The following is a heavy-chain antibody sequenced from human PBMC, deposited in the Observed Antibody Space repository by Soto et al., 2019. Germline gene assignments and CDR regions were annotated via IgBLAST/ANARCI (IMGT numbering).Heavy chain of an antibody. CDR2: ISWNSGSI. Sequence: EVQLVESGGGLVQPGRSLRLSCAASGFTFDDYAMHWVRQAPGKGLEWVSGISWNSGSIGYADSVKGRFTISRDNAKNSLYLQMSSLRAEDTALYYCAEDDYGDYPEPPTFAYWGQGTLVTVSS. D-gene: IGHD4-17*01. J-gene: IGHJ4*02. CDR3: AEDDYGDYPEPPTFAY. V-gene: IGHV3-9*01. CDR1: GFTFDDYA.